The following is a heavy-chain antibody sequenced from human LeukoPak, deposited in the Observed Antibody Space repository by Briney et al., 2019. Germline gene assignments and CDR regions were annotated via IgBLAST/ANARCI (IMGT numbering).Heavy chain of an antibody. J-gene: IGHJ4*02. D-gene: IGHD2-21*01. Sequence: GRSLRLSCGASGFTFSNYGMHWVRQAPGKGLEWVSYVSSSGTTIYYADSVKGRFTISRDNAKDSVYLQMNSLRDEDTALYYCARDPSIFWGCFDCWGQGALVTVSS. CDR3: ARDPSIFWGCFDC. V-gene: IGHV3-48*02. CDR2: VSSSGTTI. CDR1: GFTFSNYG.